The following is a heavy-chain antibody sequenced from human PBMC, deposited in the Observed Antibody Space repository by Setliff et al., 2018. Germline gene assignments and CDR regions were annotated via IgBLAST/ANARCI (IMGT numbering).Heavy chain of an antibody. V-gene: IGHV4-59*01. J-gene: IGHJ4*02. CDR1: GGSISSYY. CDR2: IYYSGST. D-gene: IGHD1-26*01. CDR3: ARGERVGGFDY. Sequence: SETLSLTCTVSGGSISSYYWSWIRQPPGKGLEWIGYIYYSGSTNYNPSLKSRVTISVDRPKNQFSLKLSSVTAADTGVYYCARGERVGGFDYWGQGTLVTVSS.